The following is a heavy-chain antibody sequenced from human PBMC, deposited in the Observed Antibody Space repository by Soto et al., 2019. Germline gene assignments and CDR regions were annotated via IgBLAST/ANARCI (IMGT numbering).Heavy chain of an antibody. Sequence: QVQLQQWGAGLLKPSETLSLTCAVYGGSFSGYYWSWIRQPPGKGLGWIGEINHSGSTNYNPSLKSRVTISVDTSKNQFSLKLSSVTAADTAVYYCARWGIRYYGSGSYFDPWGQGTLVTVSS. CDR3: ARWGIRYYGSGSYFDP. CDR2: INHSGST. J-gene: IGHJ5*02. D-gene: IGHD3-10*01. CDR1: GGSFSGYY. V-gene: IGHV4-34*01.